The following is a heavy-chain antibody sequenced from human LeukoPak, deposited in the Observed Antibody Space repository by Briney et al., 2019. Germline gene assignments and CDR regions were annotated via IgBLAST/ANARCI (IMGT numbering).Heavy chain of an antibody. J-gene: IGHJ4*02. D-gene: IGHD4-17*01. CDR1: GFSFSSYG. V-gene: IGHV3-33*06. Sequence: PGRSLRLSCAASGFSFSSYGMHWVRQAPGKGLEWVAVIWYDGSKKYYADSVKGRFIISRDNSKNTLYLQVNSLRAEDTAVYYCANEIRPNDYWGQGTQVTVSS. CDR3: ANEIRPNDY. CDR2: IWYDGSKK.